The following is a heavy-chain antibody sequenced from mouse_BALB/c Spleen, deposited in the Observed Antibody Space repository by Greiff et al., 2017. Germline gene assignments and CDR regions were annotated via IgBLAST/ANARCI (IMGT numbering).Heavy chain of an antibody. CDR2: ISYDGSN. J-gene: IGHJ1*01. D-gene: IGHD2-3*01. Sequence: ESGPGLVKPSQSLSLTCSVTGYSITSGYYWNWIRQFPGNKLEWMGYISYDGSNNYNPSLKNRISITRDTSKNQFFLKLNSVTTEDTATYYCARDQGGYFTQGYFDVWGAGTTVTVSS. CDR1: GYSITSGYY. CDR3: ARDQGGYFTQGYFDV. V-gene: IGHV3-6*02.